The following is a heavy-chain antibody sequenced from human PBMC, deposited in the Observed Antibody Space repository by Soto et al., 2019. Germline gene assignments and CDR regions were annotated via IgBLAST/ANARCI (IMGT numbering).Heavy chain of an antibody. CDR3: ATDLGWGRRLDY. Sequence: EVQLVESGGGLVQPGGSLRLSCAASGFTFSSYWMHWVRQAPGKGLVWVSHIHSDGSSTSYADSVKGRFTISRDNAKNTLYLQMNSLGAEDTAVYYCATDLGWGRRLDYWGQGILVTVSS. V-gene: IGHV3-74*01. CDR1: GFTFSSYW. J-gene: IGHJ4*02. D-gene: IGHD3-16*01. CDR2: IHSDGSST.